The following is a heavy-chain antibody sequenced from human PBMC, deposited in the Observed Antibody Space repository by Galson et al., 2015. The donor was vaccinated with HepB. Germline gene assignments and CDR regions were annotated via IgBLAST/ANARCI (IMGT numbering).Heavy chain of an antibody. CDR1: GFTFKTHS. V-gene: IGHV3-21*01. CDR3: VRDPPYDILTGYSHFDY. D-gene: IGHD3-9*01. Sequence: SLRLSCASSGFTFKTHSMNWVRQAPGKGLEWVSSISHTSDYVFYAESVKGRFTVSRDNAESSLYQQMSSLRAEDTAVYYCVRDPPYDILTGYSHFDYWGQGTLVTVSS. CDR2: ISHTSDYV. J-gene: IGHJ4*02.